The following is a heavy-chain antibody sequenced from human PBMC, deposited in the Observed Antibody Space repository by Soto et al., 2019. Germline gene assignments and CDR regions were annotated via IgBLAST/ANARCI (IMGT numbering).Heavy chain of an antibody. CDR1: GGTFSSYA. Sequence: ASVKVSCKASGGTFSSYAISWVRQAPGQGLEWMGGIIPIFGTANYAQKFQGRVAITADESTSTAYMELSSLRSEDTAVYYCAVAPYCSSTSCSSDYWGQGTLVTVSS. V-gene: IGHV1-69*13. J-gene: IGHJ4*02. CDR3: AVAPYCSSTSCSSDY. D-gene: IGHD2-2*01. CDR2: IIPIFGTA.